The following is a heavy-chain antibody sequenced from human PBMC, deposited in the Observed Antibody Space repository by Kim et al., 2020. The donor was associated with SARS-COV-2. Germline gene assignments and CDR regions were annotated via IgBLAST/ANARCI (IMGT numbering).Heavy chain of an antibody. CDR3: ARVLLWFGESLRLGYYYYYGMDV. J-gene: IGHJ6*02. V-gene: IGHV4-4*02. CDR1: GGSISSSNW. Sequence: SETLSLTCAVSGGSISSSNWWSWVRQPPGKGLEWIGEIYHSGSTNYNPSLKSRVTISVDKSKNQFSLKLSSVTAADTAVYYCARVLLWFGESLRLGYYYYYGMDVWGQGTTVTVSS. D-gene: IGHD3-10*01. CDR2: IYHSGST.